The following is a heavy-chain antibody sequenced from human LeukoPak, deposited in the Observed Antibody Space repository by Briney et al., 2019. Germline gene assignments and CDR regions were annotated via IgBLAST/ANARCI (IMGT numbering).Heavy chain of an antibody. CDR2: IWYDGSNK. V-gene: IGHV3-33*01. J-gene: IGHJ4*02. CDR3: ARESYSGYEGFDY. CDR1: GFTFSSYG. Sequence: GGSLRLSCAASGFTFSSYGMHWVRQAPGKGLEWVAVIWYDGSNKYYADSVKGRFTISRDNSKNTLYLQMNSLIAEDTAVYYCARESYSGYEGFDYWGQGTLVTVSS. D-gene: IGHD5-12*01.